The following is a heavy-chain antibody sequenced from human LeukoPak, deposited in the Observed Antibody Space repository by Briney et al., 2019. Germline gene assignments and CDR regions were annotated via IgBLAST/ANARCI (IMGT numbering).Heavy chain of an antibody. Sequence: SVKVSCKASGGTFSSFSISWVRQAPGQGLEWMGGIIPIFGTANYAQKFQGRVTITADESTSTAYMELSSLRSEDTAVYYCARPSNNYYDSSGYYSMGYWGQGSLVTVSS. CDR1: GGTFSSFS. J-gene: IGHJ4*02. CDR2: IIPIFGTA. D-gene: IGHD3-22*01. V-gene: IGHV1-69*13. CDR3: ARPSNNYYDSSGYYSMGY.